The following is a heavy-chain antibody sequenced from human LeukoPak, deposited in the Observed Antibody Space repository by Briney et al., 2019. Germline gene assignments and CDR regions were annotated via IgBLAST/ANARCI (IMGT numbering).Heavy chain of an antibody. J-gene: IGHJ4*02. CDR2: ISSSGSTI. V-gene: IGHV3-48*03. CDR1: GFTFSSYE. CDR3: AREWTRSLGIPDY. Sequence: GGSLRLSCAASGFTFSSYEMNWVRQAPGKGLEWASYISSSGSTIYSTDSVKGRFTISRNNDKNSLYLQMNSLRAEDTAVYYCAREWTRSLGIPDYWGQGTLVTVSS. D-gene: IGHD3-16*01.